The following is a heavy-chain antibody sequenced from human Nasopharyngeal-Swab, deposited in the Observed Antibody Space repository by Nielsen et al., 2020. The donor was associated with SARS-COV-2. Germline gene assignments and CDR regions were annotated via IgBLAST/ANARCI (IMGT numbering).Heavy chain of an antibody. J-gene: IGHJ6*03. CDR1: GFTFNNYN. CDR3: ARVVPRIAARGHENYYYYMDV. V-gene: IGHV3-21*04. CDR2: ISSSNTYI. D-gene: IGHD6-13*01. Sequence: GESLKISCAASGFTFNNYNFNWVRQAPGKGLEWVSSISSSNTYIYYADSVKGRFTISRDNAKNSLYLQMNSLRAEDTAVYYCARVVPRIAARGHENYYYYMDVWGKGTTVTVSS.